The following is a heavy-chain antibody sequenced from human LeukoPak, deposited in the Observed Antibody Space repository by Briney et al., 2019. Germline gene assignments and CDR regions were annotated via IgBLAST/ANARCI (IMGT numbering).Heavy chain of an antibody. J-gene: IGHJ6*02. Sequence: PGGSLRLSCAASGFTFSSYSMNWVRQAPGKGLEWVSSISSSSSYTYYADSVKGRFTISRDNAKNSLYLQMNSLRAEDTAVYYCARHGYSSSWFLPGAKDYYYYYGMDVWGQGTTVTVSS. CDR1: GFTFSSYS. D-gene: IGHD6-13*01. V-gene: IGHV3-21*01. CDR3: ARHGYSSSWFLPGAKDYYYYYGMDV. CDR2: ISSSSSYT.